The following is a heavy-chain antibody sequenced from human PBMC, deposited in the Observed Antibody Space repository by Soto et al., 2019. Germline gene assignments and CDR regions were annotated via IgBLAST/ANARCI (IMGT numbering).Heavy chain of an antibody. D-gene: IGHD6-13*01. Sequence: QITLKESGPTLVKPTQTLTLTCTFSGFSLSTSGVGVGWIRQPPGKALEWLALIYWDDDKRYSPSLKSRLTITKDTSKYQVLLTMTNMDPVDTATYYCARALRFIAAADWFDPWGQGTLVTVSS. J-gene: IGHJ5*02. V-gene: IGHV2-5*02. CDR3: ARALRFIAAADWFDP. CDR2: IYWDDDK. CDR1: GFSLSTSGVG.